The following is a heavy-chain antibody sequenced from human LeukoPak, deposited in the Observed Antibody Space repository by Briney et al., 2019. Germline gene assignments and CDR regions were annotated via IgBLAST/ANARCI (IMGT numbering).Heavy chain of an antibody. CDR1: GDSVSSNSAA. CDR2: TYYRSKWYS. D-gene: IGHD2-15*01. V-gene: IGHV6-1*01. Sequence: SQTLSLTCAISGDSVSSNSAAWNWIRQSPSRGLEWLGRTYYRSKWYSDYAVSVKGRITINPDTSKNQFSLQLNSVTPEDTAVYYCARFKGGYCSGDSCYTLDYWGQGTLVTVSS. J-gene: IGHJ4*02. CDR3: ARFKGGYCSGDSCYTLDY.